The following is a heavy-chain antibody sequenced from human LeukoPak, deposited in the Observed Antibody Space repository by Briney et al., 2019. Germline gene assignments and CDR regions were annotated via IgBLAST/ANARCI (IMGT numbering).Heavy chain of an antibody. CDR3: ARTIAVAGPIDY. Sequence: SETLSLTCAVYGGSFSGYYWSWIRQPPGKGLEWIGEINHSGSTNYNPSLKSRVTISVDTSKNQFSPKLSSVTAADTAVYYCARTIAVAGPIDYWGQGTLVTVSS. D-gene: IGHD6-19*01. CDR2: INHSGST. CDR1: GGSFSGYY. V-gene: IGHV4-34*01. J-gene: IGHJ4*02.